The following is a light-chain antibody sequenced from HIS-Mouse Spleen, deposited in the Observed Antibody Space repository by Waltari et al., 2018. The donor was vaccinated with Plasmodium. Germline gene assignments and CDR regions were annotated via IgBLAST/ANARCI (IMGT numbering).Light chain of an antibody. CDR3: QQANSFPPSIT. CDR1: QGFSSW. CDR2: AAS. Sequence: DIQMTQSPSSVSASVGDRVPIHCRASQGFSSWLDWYQQKPGKAPKLLLYAASSLQSGVASRFSGSGSGTDFTLTISSLQPEDFATYYCQQANSFPPSITVGQGTRLEIK. J-gene: IGKJ5*01. V-gene: IGKV1-12*01.